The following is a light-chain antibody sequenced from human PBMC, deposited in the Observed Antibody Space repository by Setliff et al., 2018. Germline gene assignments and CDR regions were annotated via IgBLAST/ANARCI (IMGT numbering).Light chain of an antibody. CDR2: DVS. CDR1: SSDVGGYNY. Sequence: QSVLTQPASVSGSPGQSITISCTGTSSDVGGYNYVSWYQQHPGKAPKLMIYDVSKRPSGVSNRFSGSKSGNTASLTISGLQAEDEADYYCSSYTSSSTAVFGGGTKSPS. V-gene: IGLV2-14*01. CDR3: SSYTSSSTAV. J-gene: IGLJ2*01.